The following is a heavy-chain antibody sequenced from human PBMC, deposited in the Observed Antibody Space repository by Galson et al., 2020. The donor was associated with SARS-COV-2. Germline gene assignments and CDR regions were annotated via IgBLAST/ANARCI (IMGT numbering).Heavy chain of an antibody. Sequence: GQSLRLSCQSSAHLYNTYGFQWVRLPPGRGLEWVAFISFDGFTKHYADSVTGRLIVSRDDSKNTIYLQLDSVRAEDAAVYYCVRDRFCTADTCYNYFDPWGQGALVTVSS. CDR2: ISFDGFTK. CDR3: VRDRFCTADTCYNYFDP. D-gene: IGHD3-9*01. CDR1: AHLYNTYG. V-gene: IGHV3-30*12. J-gene: IGHJ4*03.